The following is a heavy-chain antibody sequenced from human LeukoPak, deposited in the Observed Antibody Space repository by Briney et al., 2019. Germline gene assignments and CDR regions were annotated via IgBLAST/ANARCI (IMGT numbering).Heavy chain of an antibody. Sequence: GASVKVSCKASGYTFTSYGISWVRQAPGQGLEWMGWISAYNGNTNYAQKLQGRVTMTTDTSTSTAYMELRSLRSDDTAVYYCARVPLYFAPSFVDYWGQGTLVTVSS. V-gene: IGHV1-18*01. CDR2: ISAYNGNT. D-gene: IGHD3-9*01. CDR3: ARVPLYFAPSFVDY. CDR1: GYTFTSYG. J-gene: IGHJ4*02.